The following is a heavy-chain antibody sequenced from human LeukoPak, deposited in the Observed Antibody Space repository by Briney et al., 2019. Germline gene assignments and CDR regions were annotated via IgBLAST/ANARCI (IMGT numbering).Heavy chain of an antibody. Sequence: GASVKVFCKTSGYSSTTYGLSWVRQAPGQGLEWMGWTYNTYTHYAETFRDRLTMTTDTSTSTSYLELRSLRSDDTAVYYCARHRLHRLYYDSNGYYHDAFDIWGQGTMVTVSS. D-gene: IGHD3-22*01. J-gene: IGHJ3*02. V-gene: IGHV1-18*01. CDR2: TYNTYT. CDR1: GYSSTTYG. CDR3: ARHRLHRLYYDSNGYYHDAFDI.